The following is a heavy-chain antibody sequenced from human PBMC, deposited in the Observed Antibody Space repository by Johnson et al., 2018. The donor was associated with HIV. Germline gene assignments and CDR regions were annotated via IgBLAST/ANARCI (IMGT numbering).Heavy chain of an antibody. J-gene: IGHJ3*02. CDR1: GFTFDDYA. Sequence: VQLVESGGGLVQPGRSLRLSCAASGFTFDDYAMHWVRQAPGKGLEWVSGISWNSGSIGYADSVKGRFTISRDNSKNTLYLQMNSLRAEDTAVYYCAKDVLRLLESRLNAFDIWGQGTMVTVSS. CDR3: AKDVLRLLESRLNAFDI. D-gene: IGHD3-3*01. V-gene: IGHV3-9*01. CDR2: ISWNSGSI.